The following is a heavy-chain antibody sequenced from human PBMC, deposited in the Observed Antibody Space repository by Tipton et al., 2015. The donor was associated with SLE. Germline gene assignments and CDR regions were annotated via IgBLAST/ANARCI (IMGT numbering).Heavy chain of an antibody. CDR2: INWNGGDL. CDR3: VRDTGYDQYFDF. CDR1: GFSFDDHA. J-gene: IGHJ4*02. Sequence: SLRLSCAASGFSFDDHAMHWVRRAPGRGLEWVSGINWNGGDLGYADSVRGRFTISRDNAKNTLYLQMNSLTAEDSAVYYCVRDTGYDQYFDFWGQGTLVTVSS. D-gene: IGHD5-12*01. V-gene: IGHV3-9*01.